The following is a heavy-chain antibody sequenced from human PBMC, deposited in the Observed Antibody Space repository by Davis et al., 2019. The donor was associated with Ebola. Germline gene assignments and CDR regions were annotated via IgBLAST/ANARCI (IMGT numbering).Heavy chain of an antibody. D-gene: IGHD5-18*01. CDR1: GDSVSINSAG. Sequence: LRLSCAISGDSVSINSAGWNWIRQSPSRGLEWLGRTYFNSKYYSDYAVSVRGRITINADPSKNQFSLQLNSVTPEDTALYYCARGWLRGGLDVWGEGTTVTVSS. J-gene: IGHJ6*04. CDR2: TYFNSKYYS. V-gene: IGHV6-1*01. CDR3: ARGWLRGGLDV.